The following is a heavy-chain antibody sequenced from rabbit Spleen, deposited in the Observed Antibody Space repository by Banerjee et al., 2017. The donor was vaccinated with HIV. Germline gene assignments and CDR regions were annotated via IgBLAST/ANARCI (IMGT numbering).Heavy chain of an antibody. J-gene: IGHJ4*01. V-gene: IGHV1S40*01. D-gene: IGHD6-1*01. CDR3: ARGPPYVGYAGYGYVYLNL. Sequence: QSLEESGGDLVKPGASLTLTCTASGIDFTRYGINWVRQAPGKGLEWIACIDSGSSGFTYFASWAKGRFTISKTSSTTVTLQMTSLTAADTATYFCARGPPYVGYAGYGYVYLNLWGPGTLVTVS. CDR1: GIDFTRYG. CDR2: IDSGSSGFT.